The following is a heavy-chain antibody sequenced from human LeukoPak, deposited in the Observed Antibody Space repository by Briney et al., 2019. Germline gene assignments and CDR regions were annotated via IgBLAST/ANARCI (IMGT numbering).Heavy chain of an antibody. CDR1: GFSFSDSA. CDR2: IRTKANTYAT. Sequence: PGGSLGLSCAASGFSFSDSAMHWVRQASGKGPEWVGRIRTKANTYATAYAASVKGRFTISRDNAKNSLYLQMNSLRAEDTAVYYCARDRGRYSYGFYYYGMDVWGQGTTVTVSS. CDR3: ARDRGRYSYGFYYYGMDV. J-gene: IGHJ6*02. D-gene: IGHD5-18*01. V-gene: IGHV3-73*01.